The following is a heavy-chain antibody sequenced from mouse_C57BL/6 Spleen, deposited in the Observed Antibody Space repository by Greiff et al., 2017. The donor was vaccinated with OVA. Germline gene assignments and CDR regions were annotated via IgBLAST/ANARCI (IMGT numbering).Heavy chain of an antibody. Sequence: EVQLQQSGPELVKPGASVKIPCKASGYTFTDYNMDWVKQSHGKSLEWIGEINPNNGGTIYNQKFKGKATLTVDKSSSTAYMELRSLTSEDTAVYYCARNDGYLDYWGQGTTLTVSS. CDR1: GYTFTDYN. V-gene: IGHV1-18*01. CDR3: ARNDGYLDY. D-gene: IGHD2-3*01. J-gene: IGHJ2*01. CDR2: INPNNGGT.